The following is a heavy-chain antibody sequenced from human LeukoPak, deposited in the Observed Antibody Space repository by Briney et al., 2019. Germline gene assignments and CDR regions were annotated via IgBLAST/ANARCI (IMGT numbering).Heavy chain of an antibody. CDR3: AKASAMIVVVSKHFDY. CDR1: GFRFSNYG. CDR2: ISGSGGST. D-gene: IGHD3-22*01. Sequence: GGTLRLSCAASGFRFSNYGMNWVRQAPGKGLEWVSAISGSGGSTYYADSVKGRFTISRDNSKNTLYLQMNSLRAEDTAVYYCAKASAMIVVVSKHFDYWGQGTLVTVSS. J-gene: IGHJ4*02. V-gene: IGHV3-23*01.